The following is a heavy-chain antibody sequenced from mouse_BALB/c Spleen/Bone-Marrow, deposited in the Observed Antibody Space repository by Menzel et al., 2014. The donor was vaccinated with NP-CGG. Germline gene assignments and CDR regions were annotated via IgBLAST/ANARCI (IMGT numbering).Heavy chain of an antibody. CDR3: ARWEYYAMGY. Sequence: SGAELVKPGASVKLSCTASGFNIKDTYMHWVKQRPEQGLEWIGRIDPANGNTKYDPKFQGKATITADTSSNTAYLQLSSLTSEDTAVYYCARWEYYAMGYRCQGTSVTVSS. CDR2: IDPANGNT. D-gene: IGHD4-1*01. V-gene: IGHV14-3*02. J-gene: IGHJ4*01. CDR1: GFNIKDTY.